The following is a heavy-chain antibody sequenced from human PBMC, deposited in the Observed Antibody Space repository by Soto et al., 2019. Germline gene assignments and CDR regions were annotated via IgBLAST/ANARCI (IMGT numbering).Heavy chain of an antibody. V-gene: IGHV3-30*18. CDR1: GFTFSNYG. Sequence: PGGSLRLSCAASGFTFSNYGMHWVRQAPGKGLEWVAVLSYDGNKKYYADFVKGRFTSSRDNSKNTLFLHLNSLRAEDTAVYYCAKEDPPNSLGLVKHYYYGMDVWGQGTTVTVSS. D-gene: IGHD3-16*01. CDR2: LSYDGNKK. CDR3: AKEDPPNSLGLVKHYYYGMDV. J-gene: IGHJ6*02.